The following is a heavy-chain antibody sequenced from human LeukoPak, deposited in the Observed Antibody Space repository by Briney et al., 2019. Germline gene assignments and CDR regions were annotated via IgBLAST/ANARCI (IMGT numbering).Heavy chain of an antibody. CDR2: IYYRGST. J-gene: IGHJ4*02. CDR1: GDSISSGGYY. CDR3: ARGAFGGVAIDY. D-gene: IGHD3-16*01. V-gene: IGHV4-31*03. Sequence: PSQTLSLTCTVSGDSISSGGYYWSWIRQHPGKDLEWIGYIYYRGSTYYNPSLKSRVAISVDTSKNQFSLKLSSVTAADTAVYYCARGAFGGVAIDYWGQGTLVTVFS.